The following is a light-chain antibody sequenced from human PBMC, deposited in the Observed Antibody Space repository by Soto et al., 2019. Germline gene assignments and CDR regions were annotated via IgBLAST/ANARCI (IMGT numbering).Light chain of an antibody. Sequence: EIVLTQSPGTLSLSPGERATLSCRASQSVSRSYLAWYQQKPGQAPRLLIYGASSRATGIPDRFTGSGSGTDFTLTISRLEPEDFEVYFCHQYDNAPQTYGQGTKLEIK. J-gene: IGKJ2*01. CDR3: HQYDNAPQT. CDR1: QSVSRSY. CDR2: GAS. V-gene: IGKV3-20*01.